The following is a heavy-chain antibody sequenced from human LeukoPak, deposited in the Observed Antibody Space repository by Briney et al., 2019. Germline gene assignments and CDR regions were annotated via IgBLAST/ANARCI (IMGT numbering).Heavy chain of an antibody. CDR1: GFTFSSYW. V-gene: IGHV3-7*01. Sequence: GGSLRLSCAASGFTFSSYWMSWVRQAPGKGLEWVANIKQDGSEKYYVDSVKGRFTISRDNAKNSLYLQMNSLRAEDTAVYYCAREVFVYCSGGSCSDFDYWGQGTPVTVSS. CDR3: AREVFVYCSGGSCSDFDY. D-gene: IGHD2-15*01. J-gene: IGHJ4*02. CDR2: IKQDGSEK.